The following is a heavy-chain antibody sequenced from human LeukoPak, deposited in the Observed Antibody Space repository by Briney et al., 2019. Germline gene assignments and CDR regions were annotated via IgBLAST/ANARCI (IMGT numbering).Heavy chain of an antibody. Sequence: GASVKVSCKASGYTFTGYYMHWVRQAPGQGLEWMGWINPNSGGTNYAQKFQGRVTMTRDTSISTAYMELSRLRSDDTAVYYCARGNTALGPPGGDYCGQGTLVTVSS. CDR3: ARGNTALGPPGGDY. J-gene: IGHJ4*02. CDR1: GYTFTGYY. D-gene: IGHD5-18*01. CDR2: INPNSGGT. V-gene: IGHV1-2*02.